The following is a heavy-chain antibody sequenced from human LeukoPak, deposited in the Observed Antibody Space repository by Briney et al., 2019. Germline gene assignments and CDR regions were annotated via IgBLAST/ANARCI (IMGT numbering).Heavy chain of an antibody. V-gene: IGHV3-7*01. D-gene: IGHD3-3*01. CDR1: GFTFSSYW. Sequence: QSGGSLRLSCAASGFTFSSYWMTWVRQAPGKGLEWVANIKQDGSKKNYVDSVKGRFTISRDNAKNSLYLQMNSLRAEDTAVYYCGGPNPLLEWPSAMDVWGHGTTVTVSS. CDR3: GGPNPLLEWPSAMDV. CDR2: IKQDGSKK. J-gene: IGHJ6*02.